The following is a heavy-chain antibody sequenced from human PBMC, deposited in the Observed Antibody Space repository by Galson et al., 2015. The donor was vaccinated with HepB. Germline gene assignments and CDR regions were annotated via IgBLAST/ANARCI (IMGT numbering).Heavy chain of an antibody. Sequence: ETLSLTCTVSGVSIRSSSTYWAWIRQPPGKGLEWIGSFFYGGSTYYNPSLKSRVTISVDTSKTQFSLKLSSVTAADTAAYYCARQETYYYGSGSYLYFDYWGQGTLVTVSS. CDR3: ARQETYYYGSGSYLYFDY. CDR1: GVSIRSSSTY. CDR2: FFYGGST. D-gene: IGHD3-10*01. V-gene: IGHV4-39*01. J-gene: IGHJ4*02.